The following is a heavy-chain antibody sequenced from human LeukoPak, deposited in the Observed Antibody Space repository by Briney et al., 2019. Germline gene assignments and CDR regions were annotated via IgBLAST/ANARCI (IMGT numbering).Heavy chain of an antibody. CDR1: GFTFSSYA. J-gene: IGHJ4*02. CDR3: AKDRVAMIGYYFDF. Sequence: GGSLRLSCAGSGFTFSSYAMSWIRQAPGKGVEWVSAISGSGGSTYYADSVKGRFTISRDNSKNTLYLQMNSLRAEDTAVYYCAKDRVAMIGYYFDFWGQGTLVTVSS. D-gene: IGHD2-2*01. CDR2: ISGSGGST. V-gene: IGHV3-23*01.